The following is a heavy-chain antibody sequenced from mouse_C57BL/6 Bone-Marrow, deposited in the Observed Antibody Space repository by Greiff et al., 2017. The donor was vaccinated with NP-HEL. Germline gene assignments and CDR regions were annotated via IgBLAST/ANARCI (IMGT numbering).Heavy chain of an antibody. CDR3: ERPPYYSNYGGFAY. D-gene: IGHD2-5*01. Sequence: EVKLVESGGGLVKPGGSLKLSCAASGFTFSDYGMHWVRQAPEKGLEWVAYISSGRSTIYYADTVKGRFTISRDNAKNTLFLQMTSLRSEDTAMYYCERPPYYSNYGGFAYWGQGTLVTVSA. CDR2: ISSGRSTI. CDR1: GFTFSDYG. J-gene: IGHJ3*01. V-gene: IGHV5-17*01.